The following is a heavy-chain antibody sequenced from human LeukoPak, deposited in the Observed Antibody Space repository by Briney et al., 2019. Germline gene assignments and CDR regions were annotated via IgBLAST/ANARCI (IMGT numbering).Heavy chain of an antibody. D-gene: IGHD6-19*01. CDR3: ARRIAVVWFDP. Sequence: SETLSLTCAVYGRSFSGYYWSWIRQPPGKGLEWIGEINHSGSTNYNPSLKSRVTISVDTSKNQFSLKLSSVTAADTAVYYCARRIAVVWFDPWGQGTLVTVSS. CDR1: GRSFSGYY. V-gene: IGHV4-34*01. CDR2: INHSGST. J-gene: IGHJ5*02.